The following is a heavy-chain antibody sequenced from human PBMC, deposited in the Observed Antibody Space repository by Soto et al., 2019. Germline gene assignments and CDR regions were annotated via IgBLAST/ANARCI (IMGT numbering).Heavy chain of an antibody. D-gene: IGHD6-13*01. J-gene: IGHJ6*02. Sequence: LRLSCAASGFTFRSYWMSWVRQAPGKGLEWVANIKQDESEEYYVDSVKGRFTISRDNAKKSLYLQMNSLRAEDTAVYYCARDLGIGAAGRGYWYYYGMDVWGQGTTVTVSS. CDR2: IKQDESEE. CDR3: ARDLGIGAAGRGYWYYYGMDV. CDR1: GFTFRSYW. V-gene: IGHV3-7*03.